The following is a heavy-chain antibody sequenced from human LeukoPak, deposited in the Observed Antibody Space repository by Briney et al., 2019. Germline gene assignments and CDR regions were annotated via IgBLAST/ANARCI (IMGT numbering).Heavy chain of an antibody. D-gene: IGHD1/OR15-1a*01. CDR2: IYYRGST. J-gene: IGHJ4*02. V-gene: IGHV4-59*01. CDR3: ARARQNTFDY. Sequence: SETVSLTCTVSRGSISSYYWTWIRQPPGKGLEWIGYIYYRGSTSYNPSLMSRVTFSVDTSRNQFSLRLTSVTAADTAVYYCARARQNTFDYWGQGTLVTVSS. CDR1: RGSISSYY.